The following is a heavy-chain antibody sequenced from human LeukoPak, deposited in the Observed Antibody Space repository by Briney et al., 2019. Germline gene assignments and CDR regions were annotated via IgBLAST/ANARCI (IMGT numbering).Heavy chain of an antibody. CDR3: ARVRYSGSYYGHDAFDI. J-gene: IGHJ3*02. CDR1: GGSISSYF. CDR2: IYYSGST. V-gene: IGHV4-59*12. D-gene: IGHD1-26*01. Sequence: SETLSLTCTVSGGSISSYFWSWIRQPPGKGLEWIGYIYYSGSTNYNPSLKSRVTMSVDKSKNQFSLKMTSVTAADTAVYYCARVRYSGSYYGHDAFDIWGQGTMVTVSS.